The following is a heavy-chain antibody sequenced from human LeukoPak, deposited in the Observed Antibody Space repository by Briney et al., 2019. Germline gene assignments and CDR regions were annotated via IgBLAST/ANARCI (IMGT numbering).Heavy chain of an antibody. Sequence: SGPTLVNPTETLTLTCTVSGFSLSTARMGVSWIRQPPGKALEWLAHIFSNDKKSYSTSLKSRLTISKDTSKSQVVLTMTNMDPVDTATYYCARIKGRQRWLVEEYAFDIWGQGTMVTVSS. J-gene: IGHJ3*02. D-gene: IGHD5-24*01. V-gene: IGHV2-26*01. CDR2: IFSNDKK. CDR3: ARIKGRQRWLVEEYAFDI. CDR1: GFSLSTARMG.